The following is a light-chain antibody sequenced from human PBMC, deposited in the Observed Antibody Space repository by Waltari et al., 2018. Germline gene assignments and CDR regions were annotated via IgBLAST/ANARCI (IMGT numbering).Light chain of an antibody. V-gene: IGLV2-14*01. CDR2: EVS. CDR3: ASYTSSSTI. CDR1: RSYVGSYNS. J-gene: IGLJ2*01. Sequence: QSALTQPASVSGSPGQSITIPCTGTRSYVGSYNSVSWYQQHPAKAPKLMISEVSNRPSGVSNRFSGSKSGNTASLTISGLQAEDEADYYCASYTSSSTIFGGGTNLTVL.